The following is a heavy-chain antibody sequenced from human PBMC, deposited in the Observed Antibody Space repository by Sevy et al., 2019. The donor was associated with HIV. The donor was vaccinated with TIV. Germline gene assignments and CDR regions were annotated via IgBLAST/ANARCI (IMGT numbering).Heavy chain of an antibody. D-gene: IGHD7-27*01. CDR1: GDTFSTYG. CDR2: IIPIFGTP. V-gene: IGHV1-69*13. CDR3: AREGGVATTGDHDAFDI. J-gene: IGHJ3*02. Sequence: SVKVSCKASGDTFSTYGLSWVRQAPGQGLEWMGGIIPIFGTPNYAQKFQGRVTITADESASTAYMELGSLGSEDTALYYCAREGGVATTGDHDAFDIWGHGTLVTVSS.